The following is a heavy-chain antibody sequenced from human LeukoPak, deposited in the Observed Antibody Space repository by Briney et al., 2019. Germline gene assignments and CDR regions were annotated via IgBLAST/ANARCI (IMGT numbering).Heavy chain of an antibody. Sequence: ASVKVSCKASGYTFTGYYMHWVRQAPGQGLERMGWINPNSGGTNYAQKFQGRVTMTRDTSISTAYMELSRLRSDDTAVYYCARDRGVRAPNWFDPWGQGTLVTVSS. CDR1: GYTFTGYY. CDR2: INPNSGGT. D-gene: IGHD3-10*01. CDR3: ARDRGVRAPNWFDP. V-gene: IGHV1-2*02. J-gene: IGHJ5*02.